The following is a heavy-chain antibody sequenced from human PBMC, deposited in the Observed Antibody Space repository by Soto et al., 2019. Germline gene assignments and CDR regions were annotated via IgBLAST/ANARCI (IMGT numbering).Heavy chain of an antibody. V-gene: IGHV3-23*01. D-gene: IGHD6-13*01. CDR3: AKGGYHSLFAI. CDR1: GFPFSSYP. CDR2: ISGSGGRT. Sequence: PGGSLRLSYVAPGFPFSSYPMSWVRQTPGKELEWVSGISGSGGRTSYADSVKGRFTIARDHSNNTLSLQMHILRVDDTAVYFCAKGGYHSLFAIGGQGTMVTVSS. J-gene: IGHJ3*02.